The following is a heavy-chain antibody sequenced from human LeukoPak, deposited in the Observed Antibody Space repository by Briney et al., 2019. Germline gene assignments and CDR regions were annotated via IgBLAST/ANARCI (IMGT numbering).Heavy chain of an antibody. Sequence: GGSLRLSCAAPGLTFSNYNMNWVRQAPGKGLEWISSITSSSSYTFYADSVKGRFTISRDNAKNSLYLQMNSLRAEDTAVYYCARVSHDYAQGDAFDIWGQGTMVTVSS. CDR3: ARVSHDYAQGDAFDI. V-gene: IGHV3-21*01. J-gene: IGHJ3*02. CDR1: GLTFSNYN. CDR2: ITSSSSYT. D-gene: IGHD4-17*01.